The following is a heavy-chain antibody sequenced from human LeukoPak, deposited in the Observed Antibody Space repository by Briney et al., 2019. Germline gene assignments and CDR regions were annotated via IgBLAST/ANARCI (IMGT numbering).Heavy chain of an antibody. Sequence: SVKVSCKASGGTFSSYAISWVRQAPGQGLEWMGGIIPIFGTANYAQKFQGRVTITTDESTSTAYMELSSLRSEDTAVYYCALGYCSSTSCYPLYSYYYYMDVWGKGTAVTVSS. V-gene: IGHV1-69*05. CDR2: IIPIFGTA. D-gene: IGHD2-2*01. J-gene: IGHJ6*03. CDR3: ALGYCSSTSCYPLYSYYYYMDV. CDR1: GGTFSSYA.